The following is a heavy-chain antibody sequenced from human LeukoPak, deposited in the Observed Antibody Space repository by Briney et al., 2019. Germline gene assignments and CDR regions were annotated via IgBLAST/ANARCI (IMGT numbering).Heavy chain of an antibody. CDR3: ARDHAYAFDI. CDR1: GFTFSDFS. J-gene: IGHJ3*02. Sequence: GGSLRLSCAASGFTFSDFSLNWVRQAPGKGLEWISYIGSAIYYADSVKGRFTISRDNAKNSLYLQMNSLRAEDTAVYYCARDHAYAFDIWGQGTMVTVSS. V-gene: IGHV3-48*01. D-gene: IGHD2-2*01. CDR2: IGSAI.